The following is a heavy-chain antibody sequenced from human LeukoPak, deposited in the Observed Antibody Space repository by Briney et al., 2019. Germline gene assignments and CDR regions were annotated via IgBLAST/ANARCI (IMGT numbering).Heavy chain of an antibody. CDR2: ISDGGAST. CDR1: GFTVSSNY. J-gene: IGHJ3*02. V-gene: IGHV3-23*01. D-gene: IGHD6-19*01. CDR3: AKDDGPYSSGWYDAFDK. Sequence: GGSLRLSCAASGFTVSSNYMTWVRQAPGKGLEWVSAISDGGASTDYADSVKGRFTISRDNSKNTLYLQMNSLRVEDTAVYYCAKDDGPYSSGWYDAFDKWGQGTMVTVSS.